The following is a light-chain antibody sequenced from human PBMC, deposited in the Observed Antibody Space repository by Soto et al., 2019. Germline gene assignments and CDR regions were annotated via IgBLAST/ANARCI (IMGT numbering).Light chain of an antibody. Sequence: EIVMTQSPATLSVSPGERATLSCRASRSVGSNLAWYQQRPGQAPRRLIYGATTRATGIPARFSGSGSGTEFTLTISSLQSEDFAVYYCQQYNNRPPWTFGQGTKVEI. CDR3: QQYNNRPPWT. CDR2: GAT. V-gene: IGKV3-15*01. CDR1: RSVGSN. J-gene: IGKJ1*01.